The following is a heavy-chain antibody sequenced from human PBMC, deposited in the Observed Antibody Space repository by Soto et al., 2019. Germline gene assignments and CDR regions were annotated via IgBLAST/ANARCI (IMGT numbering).Heavy chain of an antibody. CDR2: INPSGGST. CDR1: GYTFTSYY. V-gene: IGHV1-46*01. J-gene: IGHJ4*02. Sequence: ASVKVSCKASGYTFTSYYMHWVRQAPGQGLEWMGIINPSGGSTSYAQKFQGRVTMTRDTSTSTVYMELSSLRSEDTAVYYCARDGDSSGYYYVILDYWGQGTLVTVSS. CDR3: ARDGDSSGYYYVILDY. D-gene: IGHD3-22*01.